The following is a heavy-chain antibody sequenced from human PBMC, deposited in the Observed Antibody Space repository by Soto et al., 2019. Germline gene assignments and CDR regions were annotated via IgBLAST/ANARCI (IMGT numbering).Heavy chain of an antibody. CDR3: AIPGHGDFDY. CDR2: VYHSGTT. CDR1: GASIGTNNW. Sequence: QVQLQESGPGLVEPSGTLSLTCAVSGASIGTNNWWTWVRQPPGKGLEWIGEVYHSGTTNCNPSLKSRVTISIDKSKNQFSLTLTSMTAADTAFYYCAIPGHGDFDYWSQGTLVTVSS. J-gene: IGHJ4*02. V-gene: IGHV4-4*02.